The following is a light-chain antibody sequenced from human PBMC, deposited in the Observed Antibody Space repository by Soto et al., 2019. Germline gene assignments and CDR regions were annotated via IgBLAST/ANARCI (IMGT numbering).Light chain of an antibody. V-gene: IGLV3-21*04. J-gene: IGLJ2*01. CDR3: QVWDSSSDHVV. Sequence: SYELTQPPSVSVAPGKTARITCGGNNIGSKSVHWYQQKPGQAPVLVIYYDSDRHSGIPERFSGSNSGNTATLTISRVEAGDEDDYYCQVWDSSSDHVVFGGGTKVTVL. CDR1: NIGSKS. CDR2: YDS.